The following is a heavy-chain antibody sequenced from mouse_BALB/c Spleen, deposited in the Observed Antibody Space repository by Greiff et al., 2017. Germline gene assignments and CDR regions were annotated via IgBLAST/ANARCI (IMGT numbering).Heavy chain of an antibody. CDR3: AREGFITTVVPFYFDY. Sequence: QVQLKQSGAELMKPGASVKISCKATGYTFSSYWIEWVKQRPGHGLEWIGEILPGSGSTNYNEKFKGKATFTADTSSNTAYMQLSSLTSEDSAVYYGAREGFITTVVPFYFDYWGQGTTLTVSS. CDR1: GYTFSSYW. D-gene: IGHD1-1*01. V-gene: IGHV1-9*01. CDR2: ILPGSGST. J-gene: IGHJ2*01.